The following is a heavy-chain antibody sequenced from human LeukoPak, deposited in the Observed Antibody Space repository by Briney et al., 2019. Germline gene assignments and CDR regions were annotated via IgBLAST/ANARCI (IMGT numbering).Heavy chain of an antibody. CDR2: INPNSGDT. CDR1: GYTFTGYY. V-gene: IGHV1-2*02. D-gene: IGHD6-19*01. CDR3: ARGVAGAYYYYYMDV. Sequence: ASVKVSCKASGYTFTGYYMHWVRQVPGQGLEWMGWINPNSGDTNYGQKFQGRVTMTRDTSISTAYMELSRLRSDDTAVYYCARGVAGAYYYYYMDVWGKGTTVTVSS. J-gene: IGHJ6*03.